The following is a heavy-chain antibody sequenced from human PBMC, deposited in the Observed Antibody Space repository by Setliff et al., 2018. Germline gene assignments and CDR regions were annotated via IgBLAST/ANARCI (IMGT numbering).Heavy chain of an antibody. CDR1: GGSISGYY. CDR2: IHFSGNT. J-gene: IGHJ1*01. CDR3: ARVDFTMIQGVLGL. V-gene: IGHV4-59*12. Sequence: SETLSLTCTVSGGSISGYYWNWIRQTPEMRLEWIGHIHFSGNTHFNPSLMSRVTMSVDTSKNQFSMKLTSVTAADTAVYYCARVDFTMIQGVLGLWGQGTLVTVSS. D-gene: IGHD3-10*01.